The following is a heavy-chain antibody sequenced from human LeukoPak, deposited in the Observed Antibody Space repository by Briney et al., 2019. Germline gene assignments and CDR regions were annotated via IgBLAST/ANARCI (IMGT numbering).Heavy chain of an antibody. V-gene: IGHV3-9*01. D-gene: IGHD6-19*01. CDR1: GFTFDDYA. CDR2: ISWNSGSI. CDR3: AKAHIPGIAVAGIEYYFDY. J-gene: IGHJ4*02. Sequence: GGSLRLSCAASGFTFDDYAMHWVRQAPGKGLEWVSGISWNSGSIGYADSVKGRFTISRDNAKNSLYLQMNSLRAEDTALYYCAKAHIPGIAVAGIEYYFDYWGQGTLVTVSS.